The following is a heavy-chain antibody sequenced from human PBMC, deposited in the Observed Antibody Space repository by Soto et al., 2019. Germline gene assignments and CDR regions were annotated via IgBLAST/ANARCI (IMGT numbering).Heavy chain of an antibody. D-gene: IGHD3-10*01. CDR2: ISSSSSTI. V-gene: IGHV3-48*01. CDR1: GFTFSSYS. CDR3: AGGGVPSRRRSYYFDY. Sequence: EVQLVESGGGLVQPGGSLRLSCAASGFTFSSYSMNWVRQAPGKGLEWVSYISSSSSTIYYADSVKGRFTISRDNAKNSLYLQMNSLRAEDTAVYYCAGGGVPSRRRSYYFDYWGQGTLVTVSS. J-gene: IGHJ4*02.